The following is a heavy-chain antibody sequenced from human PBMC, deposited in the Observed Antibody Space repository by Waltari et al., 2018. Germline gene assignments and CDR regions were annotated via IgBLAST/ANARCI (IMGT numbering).Heavy chain of an antibody. CDR2: IYSSGST. V-gene: IGHV4-4*07. CDR1: GGSISNNY. CDR3: ARGGGAALNIEVVPVERYNRFDP. J-gene: IGHJ5*02. D-gene: IGHD2-2*01. Sequence: QVQLQESGPGLVKPWETLSLTCTVSGGSISNNYWSWIRQPAGKGLEWIGRIYSSGSTTYNPSLKSRVTMSVDRSKKEFSLRLSSVTAADTAMYFCARGGGAALNIEVVPVERYNRFDPWGQGTLVIVSS.